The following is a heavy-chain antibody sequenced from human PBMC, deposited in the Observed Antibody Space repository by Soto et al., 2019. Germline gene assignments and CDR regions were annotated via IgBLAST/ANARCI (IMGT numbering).Heavy chain of an antibody. V-gene: IGHV4-34*01. D-gene: IGHD3-9*01. CDR1: GGSFSGYY. CDR2: VNHSGST. CDR3: ARALILTGYYIHDAFDI. Sequence: SETLSLTCGVYGGSFSGYYWSWIRQPPGKGLEWIGEVNHSGSTNYNPSLKSRVTISVDTSKNQFSLKLSSVTAADTALYYCARALILTGYYIHDAFDIWGQGTMVTVSS. J-gene: IGHJ3*02.